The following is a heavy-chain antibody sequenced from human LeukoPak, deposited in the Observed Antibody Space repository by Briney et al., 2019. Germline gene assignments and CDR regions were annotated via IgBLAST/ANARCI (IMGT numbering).Heavy chain of an antibody. CDR2: MNPNSGNT. J-gene: IGHJ5*02. CDR3: ARARVVKIAAAGTRRQNWFDP. CDR1: GYTFTSYD. V-gene: IGHV1-8*01. Sequence: ASVKVSCKASGYTFTSYDINWVRQATGQGLEWMGWMNPNSGNTGYAQKFQGRVTMTGNTSISTAYMELSSLRSEDTAVYYCARARVVKIAAAGTRRQNWFDPWGQGTLVTVSS. D-gene: IGHD6-13*01.